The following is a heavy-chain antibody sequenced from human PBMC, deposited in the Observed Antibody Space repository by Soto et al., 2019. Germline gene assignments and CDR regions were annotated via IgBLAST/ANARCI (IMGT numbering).Heavy chain of an antibody. D-gene: IGHD2-8*01. V-gene: IGHV4-59*01. CDR2: IYDTGISGYTPST. J-gene: IGHJ5*02. Sequence: PSETLSLTCTVSGGSITSSYWSWIRRPPGKGLEWIAYIYDTGISGYTPSTSYNPSLKSRVTMSVDTSKSQFPLKLTSVTAADTAVYYCARDRSTYGGGGTGEVKENWFDPWGPGTLVTVSS. CDR1: GGSITSSY. CDR3: ARDRSTYGGGGTGEVKENWFDP.